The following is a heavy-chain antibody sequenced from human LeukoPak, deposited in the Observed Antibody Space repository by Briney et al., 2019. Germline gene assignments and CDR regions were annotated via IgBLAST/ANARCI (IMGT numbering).Heavy chain of an antibody. CDR3: VKDPPYIYYGSGSRGV. V-gene: IGHV3-64D*06. CDR1: GFTFSSYG. CDR2: INSNGAST. D-gene: IGHD3-10*01. Sequence: GSLRLSCSASGFTFSSYGIHWVRQAPGKGLEDVSAINSNGASTYYADSVKGRFTISRDNSKNTLYLQMSSLRAEDTAVYYCVKDPPYIYYGSGSRGVWGQGTLVTVSP. J-gene: IGHJ4*02.